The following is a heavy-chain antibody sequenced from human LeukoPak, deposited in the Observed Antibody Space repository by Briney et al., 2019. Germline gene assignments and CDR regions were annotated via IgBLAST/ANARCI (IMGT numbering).Heavy chain of an antibody. CDR2: INHSGST. CDR1: GGSFSGYY. J-gene: IGHJ3*02. Sequence: SETLSPTCAVYGGSFSGYYWSWIRQPPGKGLEWIGEINHSGSTNYNPSLKSRVTISVDTSKNQFSLKLSSVTAADTAVYYCARGHYCSSTSCYGRGAFDIWGQGTMVTVSS. V-gene: IGHV4-34*01. CDR3: ARGHYCSSTSCYGRGAFDI. D-gene: IGHD2-2*01.